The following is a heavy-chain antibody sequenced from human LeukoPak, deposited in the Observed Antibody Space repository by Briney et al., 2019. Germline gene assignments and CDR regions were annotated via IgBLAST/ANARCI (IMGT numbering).Heavy chain of an antibody. Sequence: GGSLRLTCAASGFTFSNYAMSWVRQAPGKGLEWVSAISGSGGSTYYADSEKGRFTISRDNSKNTLYLQMNSLRAEDTAVYYCAKVKKNLDVEHDYLWQGTMVTVSS. CDR2: ISGSGGST. D-gene: IGHD1/OR15-1a*01. V-gene: IGHV3-23*01. J-gene: IGHJ4*02. CDR3: AKVKKNLDVEHDY. CDR1: GFTFSNYA.